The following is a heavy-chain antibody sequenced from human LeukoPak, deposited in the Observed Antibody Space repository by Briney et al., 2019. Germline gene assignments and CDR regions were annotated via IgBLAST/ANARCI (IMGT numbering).Heavy chain of an antibody. J-gene: IGHJ5*02. CDR3: ARRSKQWLVRHPSWIWFDP. CDR2: INHSGST. D-gene: IGHD6-19*01. Sequence: SETLSLTCAVYGGSFSGYYWSWIRQPPGKGLEWIGEINHSGSTNYNPSLKSRVTISVDTSKNQFSLKLSSVTAADTAVYYCARRSKQWLVRHPSWIWFDPWGQGTLATVSS. V-gene: IGHV4-34*01. CDR1: GGSFSGYY.